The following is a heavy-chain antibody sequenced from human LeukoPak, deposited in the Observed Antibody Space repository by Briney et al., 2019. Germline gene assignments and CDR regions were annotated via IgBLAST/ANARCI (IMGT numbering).Heavy chain of an antibody. CDR1: GFSFGDYA. CDR2: IKRKDYGGTT. J-gene: IGHJ4*02. CDR3: AKEGSSGWYYFDY. D-gene: IGHD6-19*01. Sequence: GGSLRLSCTASGFSFGDYAMSWFRQAPGKGLEWVGFIKRKDYGGTTEYAASVKGRFTISRDDSESIAYLQMNSLETEDTAVYYCAKEGSSGWYYFDYWGQGTLVTVS. V-gene: IGHV3-49*03.